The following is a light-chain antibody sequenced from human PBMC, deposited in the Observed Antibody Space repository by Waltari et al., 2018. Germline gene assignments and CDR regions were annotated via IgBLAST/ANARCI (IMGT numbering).Light chain of an antibody. J-gene: IGKJ4*01. CDR3: QQYDNQLT. CDR2: DAS. V-gene: IGKV1-33*01. CDR1: QDISNY. Sequence: DIQMTQSPSSLSASVGDRVTITCQASQDISNYLNWYQQKPGKAPKLLIYDASNLETGVPSRFSGSGSGTDFTFTISSLQPEDIATYYCQQYDNQLTFGAGTKVELK.